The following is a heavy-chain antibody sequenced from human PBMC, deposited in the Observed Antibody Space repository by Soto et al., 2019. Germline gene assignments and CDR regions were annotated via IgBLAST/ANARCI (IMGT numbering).Heavy chain of an antibody. CDR2: ISASGGST. J-gene: IGHJ4*02. V-gene: IGHV3-23*01. Sequence: EVQLLESWGGLVQPGGSLRLSCVASGFTFSSFAMSWVRQAPGKGLECVSGISASGGSTNYADSVKGRFTISRDNSKNTLYLQMNSLRDDDTAVYYCAKGAGYSSGWGDYWGQGTLVTVSS. D-gene: IGHD6-19*01. CDR1: GFTFSSFA. CDR3: AKGAGYSSGWGDY.